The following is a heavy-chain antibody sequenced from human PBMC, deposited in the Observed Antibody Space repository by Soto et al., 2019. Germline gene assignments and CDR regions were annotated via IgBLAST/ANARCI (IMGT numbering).Heavy chain of an antibody. Sequence: SETLSLTCTVSGGSISSSSYYWGWVRQPPRKGLEWIGSIYYSGSTYYNPSLKSRVTISVDTSKNQFSLKLSSVTAADTAVYYCARLSMAIVATIRTIKFDYWGQGTLVTVSS. V-gene: IGHV4-39*01. CDR2: IYYSGST. J-gene: IGHJ4*02. D-gene: IGHD5-12*01. CDR3: ARLSMAIVATIRTIKFDY. CDR1: GGSISSSSYY.